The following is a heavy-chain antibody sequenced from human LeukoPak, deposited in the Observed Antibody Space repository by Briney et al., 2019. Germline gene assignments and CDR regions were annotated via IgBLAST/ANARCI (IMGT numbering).Heavy chain of an antibody. CDR1: GYTFTSYG. Sequence: ASVKVSCKASGYTFTSYGISWVRQAPGQGLEWMGWISAYNGNTNYAQKLQGRVTMTTDTSTSTAYMELRSLRSDDTAVYYCARARYSSSWEGPYYFDYWGQGTLVTVSS. D-gene: IGHD6-13*01. CDR2: ISAYNGNT. V-gene: IGHV1-18*01. CDR3: ARARYSSSWEGPYYFDY. J-gene: IGHJ4*02.